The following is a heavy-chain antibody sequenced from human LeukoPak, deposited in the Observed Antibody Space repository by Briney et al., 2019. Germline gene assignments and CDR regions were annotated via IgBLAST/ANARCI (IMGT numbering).Heavy chain of an antibody. V-gene: IGHV3-66*01. Sequence: GGSLRLSCAASGFTFSSYEMNWVRQAPGKGLEWVSVIYSGGSTYYADSVKGRFTISRDNSKNTLYLQMNSLRAEDTAVYYCASLTMVRGVMKDYWGQGTLVTVSS. J-gene: IGHJ4*02. CDR1: GFTFSSYE. D-gene: IGHD3-10*01. CDR2: IYSGGST. CDR3: ASLTMVRGVMKDY.